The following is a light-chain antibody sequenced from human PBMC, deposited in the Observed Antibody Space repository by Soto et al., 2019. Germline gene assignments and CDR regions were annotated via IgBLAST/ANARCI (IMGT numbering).Light chain of an antibody. Sequence: EIVLTHSRGAVSLSPGERATLYCRASQSVSSSYLAWYQQKPGQAPRLLIYGASSRATGIPDRFSGSGSGTDFTLTISRLEPEDFAVYYCQRYGSFGQGTKVDTK. J-gene: IGKJ1*01. CDR3: QRYGS. CDR1: QSVSSSY. CDR2: GAS. V-gene: IGKV3-20*01.